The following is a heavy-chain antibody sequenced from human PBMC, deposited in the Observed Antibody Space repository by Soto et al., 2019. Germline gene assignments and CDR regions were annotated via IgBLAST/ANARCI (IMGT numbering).Heavy chain of an antibody. Sequence: QVQLQESGPGLVKPSQTLSLTCTVSGGSINSGGYYWSWIRQHPGKGLEWIGYISYSGGTYYNPSLKSRVTISVDMSKNQFSLTLTSVTAADTAMYYCARVAYNWNRDFDYWGQGTLVTVSS. V-gene: IGHV4-31*03. CDR2: ISYSGGT. CDR3: ARVAYNWNRDFDY. J-gene: IGHJ4*02. CDR1: GGSINSGGYY. D-gene: IGHD1-20*01.